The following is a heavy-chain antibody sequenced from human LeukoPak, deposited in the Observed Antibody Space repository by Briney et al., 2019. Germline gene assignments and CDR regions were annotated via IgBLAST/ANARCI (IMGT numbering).Heavy chain of an antibody. CDR2: IYNDGATT. D-gene: IGHD1-1*01. V-gene: IGHV3-74*01. CDR1: GFTFSNYW. CDR3: ARHYQLDY. J-gene: IGHJ4*02. Sequence: RGSLRLSCVVSGFTFSNYWMFWVRQVPGKGLEWVSQIYNDGATTTYADSVKGRFTISRDNAKNTLFLQMNSLRAEDTAVYFCARHYQLDYWGQGTLVTVSS.